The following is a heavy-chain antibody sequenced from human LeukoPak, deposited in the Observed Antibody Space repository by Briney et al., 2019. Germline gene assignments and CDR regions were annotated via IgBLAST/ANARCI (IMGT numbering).Heavy chain of an antibody. J-gene: IGHJ4*02. CDR1: GFTFSSYA. D-gene: IGHD6-19*01. V-gene: IGHV3-30*04. CDR2: ISYDGSNK. Sequence: GRSLRLSCAASGFTFSSYAMHWVRQAPGKGLEWVAVISYDGSNKYYADSVKGRFTISRDNSKNTVYLQMNSLRAEDTAVYYCARDPRRSSQTGYFDYWGQGTLVTVSS. CDR3: ARDPRRSSQTGYFDY.